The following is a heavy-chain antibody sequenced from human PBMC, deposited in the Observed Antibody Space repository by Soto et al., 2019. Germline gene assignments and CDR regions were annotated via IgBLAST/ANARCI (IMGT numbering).Heavy chain of an antibody. CDR1: GFSLSTSGMR. Sequence: GSGPTLVNPTQTLTLTCTFSGFSLSTSGMRVSWIRQPPGKALEWLARIDWDDDKFYSTSLKTRLTISKDTSKNQVVLTMTNMDPVDTATYYCARSRYYYDSSGYLLSPFDYWGQGTLVTVSS. V-gene: IGHV2-70*04. CDR2: IDWDDDK. J-gene: IGHJ4*02. CDR3: ARSRYYYDSSGYLLSPFDY. D-gene: IGHD3-22*01.